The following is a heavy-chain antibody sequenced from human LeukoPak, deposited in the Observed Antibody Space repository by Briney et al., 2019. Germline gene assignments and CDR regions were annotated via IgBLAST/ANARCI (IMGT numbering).Heavy chain of an antibody. V-gene: IGHV6-1*01. CDR2: TYYRSGWYN. CDR3: LREPAWGPADY. Sequence: SQTLSLTCAISGDSVSSNSAAWGWIRQSPSRGLEWLGRTYYRSGWYNDYALSVKSRITINPDTSKNQVSLKLNSVTPEDTAVYYCLREPAWGPADYWGQGTLVTVSS. J-gene: IGHJ4*02. CDR1: GDSVSSNSAA. D-gene: IGHD7-27*01.